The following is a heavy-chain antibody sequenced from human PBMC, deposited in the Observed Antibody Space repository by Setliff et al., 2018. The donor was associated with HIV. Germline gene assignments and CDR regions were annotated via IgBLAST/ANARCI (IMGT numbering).Heavy chain of an antibody. Sequence: GASVKVSCKASGYTFTDYYIHWVRQAPGQGLEWMGWINSASGGTNYAQNLQDRVTMTTDTSTSTGYMELRSLRSDDTAVYYCARLSIPAYYYMDVWGKGTTVTVSS. J-gene: IGHJ6*03. D-gene: IGHD2-21*01. CDR3: ARLSIPAYYYMDV. CDR1: GYTFTDYY. CDR2: INSASGGT. V-gene: IGHV1-2*02.